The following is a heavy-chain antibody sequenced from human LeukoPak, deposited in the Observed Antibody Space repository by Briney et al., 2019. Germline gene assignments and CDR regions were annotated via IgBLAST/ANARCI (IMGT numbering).Heavy chain of an antibody. CDR3: ARDCGLAVAGTC. V-gene: IGHV4-59*12. CDR2: IYYSGST. D-gene: IGHD6-19*01. J-gene: IGHJ4*02. Sequence: SETLSLTCTVSGGSISSYYWSWIRQPPGKGLEWIGYIYYSGSTNYNPSLKSRVTISVDTSKNQFSLKLSSVTAADTAVYYCARDCGLAVAGTCWGQGTLVTVSS. CDR1: GGSISSYY.